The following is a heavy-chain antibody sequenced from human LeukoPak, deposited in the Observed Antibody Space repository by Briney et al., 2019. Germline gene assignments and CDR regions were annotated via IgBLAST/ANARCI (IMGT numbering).Heavy chain of an antibody. D-gene: IGHD1-26*01. Sequence: GGSLRLSCAASGFTFSNYNMNWVRQTPGKGLEWVSSITRGSIYTFYADSVKGRFTISRDNAKSSLYLQMNSLRAEDTALYYCARGSGSRTGYFDYWGQGTLVTVSS. CDR3: ARGSGSRTGYFDY. CDR1: GFTFSNYN. CDR2: ITRGSIYT. V-gene: IGHV3-21*04. J-gene: IGHJ4*02.